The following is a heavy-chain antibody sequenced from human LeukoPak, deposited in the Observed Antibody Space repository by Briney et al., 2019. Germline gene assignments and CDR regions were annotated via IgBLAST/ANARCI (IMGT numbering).Heavy chain of an antibody. J-gene: IGHJ1*01. CDR1: GFTFSGSS. Sequence: GGSLRLSCVASGFTFSGSSMIWVRQAPGKGLEWVANLREDGSNEYYADSVKGRFTITRDNAKNSLYLQMKSLRAEDTAVYYCARDWYGAKDFWGQGTPVTVS. V-gene: IGHV3-7*01. CDR2: LREDGSNE. D-gene: IGHD6-13*01. CDR3: ARDWYGAKDF.